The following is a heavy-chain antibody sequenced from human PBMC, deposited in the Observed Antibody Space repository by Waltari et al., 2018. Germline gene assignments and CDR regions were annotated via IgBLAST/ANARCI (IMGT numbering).Heavy chain of an antibody. CDR3: ARTYSSGWYGVN. D-gene: IGHD6-19*01. V-gene: IGHV3-11*04. CDR1: GFMFSDYY. J-gene: IGHJ4*02. Sequence: QVRLVESGGGLVKPGGSLRLSCAASGFMFSDYYMSWIRQAPGKGLGWVSDSSGSGSPVYYADSVKGRFTISRDNAKNSLYLQMNSLRVEDAGVYYCARTYSSGWYGVNWGQGTLVTVSS. CDR2: SSGSGSPV.